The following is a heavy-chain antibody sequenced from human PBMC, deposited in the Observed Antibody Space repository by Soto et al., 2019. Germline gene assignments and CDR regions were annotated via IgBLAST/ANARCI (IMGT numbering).Heavy chain of an antibody. V-gene: IGHV3-7*03. CDR3: FGGNGGPQ. D-gene: IGHD3-16*01. J-gene: IGHJ4*02. CDR2: ISPDGGTT. Sequence: EVQLVESGGDLVQPGGSLRLSCATSDFTFRNYWLNWVRQAPGKGLDWVANISPDGGTTNYVDSVKGRFTVSLDNVRNSVSLQMNSLRVEDTAVYFCFGGNGGPQWGQGTLGTVSS. CDR1: DFTFRNYW.